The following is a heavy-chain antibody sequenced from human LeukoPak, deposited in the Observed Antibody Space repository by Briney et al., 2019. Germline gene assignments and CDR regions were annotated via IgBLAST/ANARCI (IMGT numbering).Heavy chain of an antibody. J-gene: IGHJ4*02. CDR2: IYYSGST. V-gene: IGHV4-59*08. CDR1: DGSMGTYY. Sequence: LETLSLTCSVSDGSMGTYYWGWLRQPPGKGLEWIGYIYYSGSTTYNPSLKSRVTVSVDTSKNQFSLKLTSMTAADTAVYYCARGRLGRQHASFFDSWGQGTLVTVSS. CDR3: ARGRLGRQHASFFDS. D-gene: IGHD2-2*01.